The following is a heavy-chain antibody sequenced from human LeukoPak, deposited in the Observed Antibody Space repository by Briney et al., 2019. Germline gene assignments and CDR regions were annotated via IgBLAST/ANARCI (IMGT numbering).Heavy chain of an antibody. Sequence: SETLSLTCTVSGGSISGSCWSWIRQPPGKGLEWIGYIHYSGNTNYTPTLRSRLTMSVDTSKNQFSLKLNSVTAADTAVYYCVRGYYDSSGSSNTFDIWGQGTRVTVSS. CDR2: IHYSGNT. V-gene: IGHV4-59*01. CDR3: VRGYYDSSGSSNTFDI. D-gene: IGHD3-22*01. J-gene: IGHJ3*02. CDR1: GGSISGSC.